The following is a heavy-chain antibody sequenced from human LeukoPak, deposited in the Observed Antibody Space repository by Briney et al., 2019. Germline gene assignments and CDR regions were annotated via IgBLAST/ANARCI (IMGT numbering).Heavy chain of an antibody. D-gene: IGHD3-3*01. Sequence: PSETLSLTCTVSGGSISSYHWSWIRQPPGKGLEWIGYIYYTGSTSYNPSLKSRVTISVDTSKNQFSLKLSCVTAADTAVYYCAREISDFWSGSRGADIWGQGTMVTVSP. J-gene: IGHJ3*02. CDR2: IYYTGST. CDR3: AREISDFWSGSRGADI. V-gene: IGHV4-59*01. CDR1: GGSISSYH.